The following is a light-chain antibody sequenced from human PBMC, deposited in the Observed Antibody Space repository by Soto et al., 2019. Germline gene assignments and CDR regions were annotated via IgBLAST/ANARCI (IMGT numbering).Light chain of an antibody. CDR3: QQSFSTPRT. CDR2: AAS. Sequence: DIQMTQSPSSLSASVGDRVTISCRASQTINTYVNWYLQKPGKAPKLLIYAASSLHSGVPSRFSGSGSGTYFTLTISSLQPEDFATYYCQQSFSTPRTFGQGTKV. CDR1: QTINTY. V-gene: IGKV1-39*01. J-gene: IGKJ1*01.